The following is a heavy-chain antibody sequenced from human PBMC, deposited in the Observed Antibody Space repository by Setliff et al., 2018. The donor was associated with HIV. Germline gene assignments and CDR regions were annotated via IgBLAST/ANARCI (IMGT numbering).Heavy chain of an antibody. CDR2: MNPNSGNT. CDR1: GYTFAGYY. Sequence: ASVKVSCKASGYTFAGYYMHWVRQATGQGLEWMGWMNPNSGNTGYAQKFQGRVTMTRDTSISTAYVELNNLKFEDTAVYYCARARRDSYDRGRRNHYYIDVWGKGTTVTVSS. CDR3: ARARRDSYDRGRRNHYYIDV. J-gene: IGHJ6*03. V-gene: IGHV1-8*02. D-gene: IGHD3-22*01.